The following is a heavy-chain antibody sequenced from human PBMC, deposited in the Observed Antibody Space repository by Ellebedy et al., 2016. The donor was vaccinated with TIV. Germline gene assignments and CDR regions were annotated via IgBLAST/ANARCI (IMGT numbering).Heavy chain of an antibody. Sequence: GESLKISCKGFGYSFTSYWIGWVRQIPGKGLEWMGIIYPGDSDTRYSPSFQGQVTISADKSISTAYLKWSSLKASDTAMYFCARGDSSGWPSTWGQGTLVTVSS. CDR3: ARGDSSGWPST. J-gene: IGHJ5*02. CDR1: GYSFTSYW. D-gene: IGHD6-19*01. CDR2: IYPGDSDT. V-gene: IGHV5-51*01.